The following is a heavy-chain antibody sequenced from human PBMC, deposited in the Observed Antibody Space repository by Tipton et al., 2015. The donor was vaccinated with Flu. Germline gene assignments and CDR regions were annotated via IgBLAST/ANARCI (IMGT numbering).Heavy chain of an antibody. J-gene: IGHJ6*02. CDR2: INHSGST. CDR1: GGSFSGYY. D-gene: IGHD3-10*01. Sequence: LRLSCAVYGGSFSGYYWSWIRQPPGKGLEWIGEINHSGSTNYNPSLKSRVTISVDTSKNQFSLKLSSVTAADTAIYYCARDQGFGDGLTYDYYAMDVWGQGTTVTVSS. CDR3: ARDQGFGDGLTYDYYAMDV. V-gene: IGHV4-34*01.